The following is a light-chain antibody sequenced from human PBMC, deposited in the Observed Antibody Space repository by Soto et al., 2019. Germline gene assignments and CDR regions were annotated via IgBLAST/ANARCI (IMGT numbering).Light chain of an antibody. V-gene: IGKV3-15*01. CDR3: WQYNYRPPA. Sequence: EIVMTQSPATLSLSPGERAALSCRASQSVSGYLAWYQQTPGQAPRLLLYGASTRATGIPARFSGSGFGTEDSLTTISLKAEEFAVDYYWQYNYRPPAFGQGTRLEIK. CDR1: QSVSGY. CDR2: GAS. J-gene: IGKJ5*01.